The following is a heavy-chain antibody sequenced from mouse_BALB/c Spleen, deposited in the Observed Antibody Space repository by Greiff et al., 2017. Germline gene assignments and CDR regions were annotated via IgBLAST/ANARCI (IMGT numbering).Heavy chain of an antibody. J-gene: IGHJ4*01. CDR1: GYNFTRYC. V-gene: IGHV1-55*01. CDR3: ARGDYDVYAMDY. D-gene: IGHD2-4*01. Sequence: VQLQQHGAVLVRPGTSVKLSCKASGYNFTRYCIKWVTLWPGQDLVWFGDIYPGSGSTNYNEKFKSKATLTVDTSSSTAYMQLSSLASEDSALYYCARGDYDVYAMDYWGQGTSVTVSS. CDR2: IYPGSGST.